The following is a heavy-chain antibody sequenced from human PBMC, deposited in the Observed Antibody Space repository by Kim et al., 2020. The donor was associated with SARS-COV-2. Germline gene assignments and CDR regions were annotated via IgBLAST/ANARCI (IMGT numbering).Heavy chain of an antibody. J-gene: IGHJ4*02. D-gene: IGHD4-17*01. CDR3: AKDLTTVVFDY. V-gene: IGHV3-23*01. CDR2: ISGSGGST. CDR1: GFTFSGYA. Sequence: GGSLRLSCAASGFTFSGYAMSWVRQAPGMGLEWVSAISGSGGSTYYADSVKGRFSISRDNSKDTLYLQMNSLRAEDTAVYYCAKDLTTVVFDYWGQGTLVTVSS.